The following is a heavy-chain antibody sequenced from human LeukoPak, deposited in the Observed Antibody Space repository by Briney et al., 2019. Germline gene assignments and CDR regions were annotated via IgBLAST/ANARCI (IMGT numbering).Heavy chain of an antibody. D-gene: IGHD1-1*01. CDR1: GGSFSGYY. J-gene: IGHJ5*02. CDR2: INHSGST. V-gene: IGHV4-34*01. CDR3: ARARPLQRPAWFDP. Sequence: PSETLSLTCAVYGGSFSGYYWSWIRQPPGKGLEWIGEINHSGSTNYNPSLKSRVTISVGTSKNQFSLKLSSVTAADTAVYYCARARPLQRPAWFDPWGQGTLVTVSS.